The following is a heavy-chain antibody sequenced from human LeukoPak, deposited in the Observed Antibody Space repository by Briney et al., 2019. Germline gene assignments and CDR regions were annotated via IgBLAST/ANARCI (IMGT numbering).Heavy chain of an antibody. CDR3: ARGRVWSGYYRGPYYFDY. D-gene: IGHD3-3*01. CDR2: ISSSSSYI. CDR1: GFTFSSYS. V-gene: IGHV3-21*01. J-gene: IGHJ4*02. Sequence: KTGGSLRLSCAASGFTFSSYSMNWVRQAPGKGLEWVSSISSSSSYIYYADSVKGRFTISRDNAKNSLYLQMNSLRAEDTAVYYCARGRVWSGYYRGPYYFDYGGQGTLVTVSS.